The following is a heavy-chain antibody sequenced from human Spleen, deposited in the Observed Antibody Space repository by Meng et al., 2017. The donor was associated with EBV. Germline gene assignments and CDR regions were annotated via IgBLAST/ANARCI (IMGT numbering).Heavy chain of an antibody. Sequence: EPPDSGPGLVKPSETLSLTCTVSGYSISSFYYWGGYRQPPGRGLEWIGSVHYTGSTKYNPSLTSRVTISVDTSKNQFSLNLRSVTAADTAVYYCARDGYSSGIDYWGQGTLVTVSS. CDR2: VHYTGST. V-gene: IGHV4-38-2*02. CDR1: GYSISSFYY. CDR3: ARDGYSSGIDY. D-gene: IGHD6-19*01. J-gene: IGHJ4*02.